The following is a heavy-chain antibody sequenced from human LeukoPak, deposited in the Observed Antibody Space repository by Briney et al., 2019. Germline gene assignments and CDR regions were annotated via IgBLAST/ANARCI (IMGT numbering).Heavy chain of an antibody. Sequence: PGGSLRLSCTASGFTFGDYAMSWVRQAPGKGLEWVGFIRSKAYGGTTEYAASVKGRFTISRDDSKSIAHLQMNSLKTEDTAVYYCTTQRAHTQPQRDYWGQGTLVTVSS. CDR3: TTQRAHTQPQRDY. CDR2: IRSKAYGGTT. V-gene: IGHV3-49*04. CDR1: GFTFGDYA. D-gene: IGHD6-25*01. J-gene: IGHJ4*02.